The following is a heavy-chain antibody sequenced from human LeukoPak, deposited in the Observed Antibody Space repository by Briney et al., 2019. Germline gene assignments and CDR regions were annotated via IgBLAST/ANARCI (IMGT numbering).Heavy chain of an antibody. Sequence: SETLSLTCTVSGGSINNYYWSWIRQPAGKGLEWIGRIYSSGSTNYNPSLKRRVTVSLDTSKNQLSLRLSSVTAADTAIYYCVRECQGANCFLLFHIWGQGTMVTVSS. CDR3: VRECQGANCFLLFHI. CDR2: IYSSGST. J-gene: IGHJ3*02. CDR1: GGSINNYY. V-gene: IGHV4-4*07. D-gene: IGHD2/OR15-2a*01.